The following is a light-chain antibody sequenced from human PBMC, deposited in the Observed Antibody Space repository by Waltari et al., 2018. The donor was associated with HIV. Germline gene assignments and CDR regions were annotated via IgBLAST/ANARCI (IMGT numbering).Light chain of an antibody. CDR1: QTVSSY. CDR2: DAS. V-gene: IGKV3-11*01. Sequence: EIVLTQSPATLSSSPGERATLSCRASQTVSSYLAWYPQKPGQAPRRLIYDASNRATGSPGRFSGSGSGTDFTLAISSLEPEDFAVYYCQQRSNWPVTFGQGTKVEIK. CDR3: QQRSNWPVT. J-gene: IGKJ1*01.